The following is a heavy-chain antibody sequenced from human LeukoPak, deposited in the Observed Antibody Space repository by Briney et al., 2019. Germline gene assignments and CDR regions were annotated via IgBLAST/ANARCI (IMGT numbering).Heavy chain of an antibody. CDR3: AKVGRDFWSVLPVGRYMDV. V-gene: IGHV3-23*01. Sequence: GGSLRLSCAASGFTFSSYAMSWVRQAPGKGLEWVSAISGSGGSTYYADSVKGRFTISRDNSKNTLYLQMNSLRAEDTAVYYCAKVGRDFWSVLPVGRYMDVWGKGTTVTVSS. CDR1: GFTFSSYA. CDR2: ISGSGGST. D-gene: IGHD3-3*01. J-gene: IGHJ6*03.